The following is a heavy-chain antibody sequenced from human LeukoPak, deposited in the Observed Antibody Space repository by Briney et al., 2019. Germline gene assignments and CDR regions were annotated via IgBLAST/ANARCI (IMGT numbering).Heavy chain of an antibody. Sequence: ASVKDSCKASGYTFTSYGISWVRQAPGQGLEWMGWISAYNGNTNYAQKLQGRVTMTTDTSTSTAYMELRSLRSDDTAVYYCARGPHYYGSGSYPEDYWGQGTLVTVSS. CDR1: GYTFTSYG. CDR2: ISAYNGNT. D-gene: IGHD3-10*01. J-gene: IGHJ4*02. CDR3: ARGPHYYGSGSYPEDY. V-gene: IGHV1-18*04.